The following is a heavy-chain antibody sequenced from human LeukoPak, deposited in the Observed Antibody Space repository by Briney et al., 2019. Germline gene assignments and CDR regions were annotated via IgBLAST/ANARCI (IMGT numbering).Heavy chain of an antibody. CDR2: ISSSSTTI. CDR1: GFTFSTNS. Sequence: GGSLRLSCAASGFTFSTNSMNWVRQAPGKGLEWVSYISSSSTTIYYADSVKGRFTISRDNAKNSLYLQMNSLRGEDTAVYYCARVRGGYYASGSYYANDYWGQGTLVTVSS. J-gene: IGHJ4*02. V-gene: IGHV3-48*01. CDR3: ARVRGGYYASGSYYANDY. D-gene: IGHD3-10*01.